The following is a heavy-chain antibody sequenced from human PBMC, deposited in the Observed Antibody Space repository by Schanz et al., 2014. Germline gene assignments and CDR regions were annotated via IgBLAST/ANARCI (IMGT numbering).Heavy chain of an antibody. D-gene: IGHD3-10*01. J-gene: IGHJ4*02. V-gene: IGHV3-33*01. Sequence: QVQLVESGGGLAQPGGSLRLSCAASGFTFSNHGMHWVRQSPGKGLEWVALIWYDGSNEYYADSVKGRFTISRDNPKKTLYLQMNSLRAEDTAVYYCARGPIPIQGVPMDFWGQGTLVTVSS. CDR2: IWYDGSNE. CDR1: GFTFSNHG. CDR3: ARGPIPIQGVPMDF.